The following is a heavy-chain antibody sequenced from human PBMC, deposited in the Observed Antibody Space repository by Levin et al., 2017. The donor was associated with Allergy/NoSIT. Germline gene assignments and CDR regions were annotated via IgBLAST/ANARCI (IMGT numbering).Heavy chain of an antibody. D-gene: IGHD6-19*01. Sequence: SETLSLTCTVSGGSISSYYWSWIWQPPGKGLEWIGYIYYSGSTNYNPSLKSRVTISVDTSKNQFSLKLSSVTAADTAVYYCARGPPNSPIAVAGITVPNYYDGMDVWGQGTTVTVSS. CDR2: IYYSGST. CDR3: ARGPPNSPIAVAGITVPNYYDGMDV. V-gene: IGHV4-59*01. J-gene: IGHJ6*02. CDR1: GGSISSYY.